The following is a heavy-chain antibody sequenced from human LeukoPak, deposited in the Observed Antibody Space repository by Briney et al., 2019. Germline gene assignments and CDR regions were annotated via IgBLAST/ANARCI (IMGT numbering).Heavy chain of an antibody. Sequence: SETLSLTCTVSGGSVSSGSYHWSWIRQPPGKGLEWIGYTHYSGNAYYNPSLKSRVTISLDTSKKQFSLWLRSVTAADTAVYYCARVRGDYVNLFDPWGQGTLVTVSS. V-gene: IGHV4-61*01. CDR2: THYSGNA. CDR3: ARVRGDYVNLFDP. D-gene: IGHD4-17*01. CDR1: GGSVSSGSYH. J-gene: IGHJ5*02.